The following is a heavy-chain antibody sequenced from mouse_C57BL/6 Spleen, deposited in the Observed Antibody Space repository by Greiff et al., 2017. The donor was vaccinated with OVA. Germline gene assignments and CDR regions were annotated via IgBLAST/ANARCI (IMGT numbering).Heavy chain of an antibody. J-gene: IGHJ2*01. CDR2: ISSGGDYI. V-gene: IGHV5-9-1*02. Sequence: DVQLQESGEGLVKPGGSLKLSCAASGFTFSSYAMSWVRQTPEKRLEWVAYISSGGDYIYYADTVKGRFTISSDNARNTLYLQMSSLKSEDTAMYYCTRDLLGYFDYWGQGTTLTVSS. D-gene: IGHD4-1*01. CDR3: TRDLLGYFDY. CDR1: GFTFSSYA.